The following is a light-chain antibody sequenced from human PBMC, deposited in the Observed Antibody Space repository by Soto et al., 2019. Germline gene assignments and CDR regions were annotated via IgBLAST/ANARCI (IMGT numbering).Light chain of an antibody. CDR3: QQLHSFPRT. CDR2: AAS. Sequence: IQLTQSPSSLSASVGDRVTITCRASEGISTYVAWYQQKPGTAPKLLIYAASTLQSGVPSRFSGSGSGTHFTLTIISLQPEDFATYYCQQLHSFPRTFGLGTKLEIK. CDR1: EGISTY. V-gene: IGKV1-9*01. J-gene: IGKJ2*02.